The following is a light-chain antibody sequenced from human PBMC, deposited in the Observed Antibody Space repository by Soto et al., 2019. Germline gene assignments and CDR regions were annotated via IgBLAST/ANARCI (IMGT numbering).Light chain of an antibody. V-gene: IGLV2-23*01. Sequence: QSALTQPASVSGSPGQSITISCTGTSSDVGSYNLVSWYQQHPGKAPKLMPYEGSKRPSGVSNRFSGSKSGNTASLTISGLQAEDEADYYCCSYAGSSTYVFGTGTQVTVL. CDR3: CSYAGSSTYV. CDR1: SSDVGSYNL. J-gene: IGLJ1*01. CDR2: EGS.